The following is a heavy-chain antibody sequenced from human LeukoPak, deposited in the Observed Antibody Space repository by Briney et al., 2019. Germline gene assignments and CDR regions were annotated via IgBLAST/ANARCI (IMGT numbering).Heavy chain of an antibody. D-gene: IGHD3-9*01. CDR2: ISSSGSAR. CDR1: GFTFSDYY. J-gene: IGHJ4*02. Sequence: GGSLRLSCVASGFTFSDYYMSWIRQAPGKGLEWVSYISSSGSARYYIDSVKGRFTISRDNAKNSLYLQMDSLRAEDTAVYYCAREGSSLTGVHYWGQGTLVTVSS. V-gene: IGHV3-11*01. CDR3: AREGSSLTGVHY.